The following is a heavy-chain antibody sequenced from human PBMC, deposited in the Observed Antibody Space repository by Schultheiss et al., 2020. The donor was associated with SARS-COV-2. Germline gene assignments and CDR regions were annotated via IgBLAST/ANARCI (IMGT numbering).Heavy chain of an antibody. CDR3: ARLVYGDYVGYYFDY. CDR1: GGSISSSNW. J-gene: IGHJ4*02. CDR2: IYHSGST. D-gene: IGHD4-17*01. Sequence: SETLSLTCAVSGGSISSSNWWSWVRQPPGKGLEWIGEIYHSGSTNYNPSLKSRVTISVDTSKNQFSLKLSSVTAADTAVYYCARLVYGDYVGYYFDYWGQGTLVTVSS. V-gene: IGHV4-4*02.